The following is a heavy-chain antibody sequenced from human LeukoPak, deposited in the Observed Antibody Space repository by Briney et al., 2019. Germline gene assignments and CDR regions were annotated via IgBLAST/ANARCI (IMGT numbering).Heavy chain of an antibody. V-gene: IGHV4-59*01. CDR2: IYHTGST. CDR3: ARGTAFGI. J-gene: IGHJ3*02. CDR1: GGSISSYY. Sequence: SETLSLTCTVSGGSISSYYWSWIRQPPGKGLEWIGYIYHTGSTNYNPSLKSRVTISVDSPKNQFSLKLTSVTAADTAVYYCARGTAFGIWGQGTMVTVSS.